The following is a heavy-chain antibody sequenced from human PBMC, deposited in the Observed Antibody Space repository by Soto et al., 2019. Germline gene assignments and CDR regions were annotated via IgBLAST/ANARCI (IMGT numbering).Heavy chain of an antibody. CDR3: ARNMHAGFTHYLDP. CDR1: GGSITSYH. D-gene: IGHD1-26*01. V-gene: IGHV4-59*01. J-gene: IGHJ5*02. Sequence: QVHLLESGTGLVKPSETLSLTCIVSGGSITSYHWCWLRQFPGQGLEWIAYTSYTGNTNYNPSLKSRATISSDKSTNQLSLMLTSMNASDTAVDYCARNMHAGFTHYLDPLVQVPMVTVSA. CDR2: TSYTGNT.